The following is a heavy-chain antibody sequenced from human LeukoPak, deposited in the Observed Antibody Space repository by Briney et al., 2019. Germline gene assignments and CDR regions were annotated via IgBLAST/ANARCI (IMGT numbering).Heavy chain of an antibody. J-gene: IGHJ4*02. D-gene: IGHD2-15*01. CDR2: ISNNGGYT. V-gene: IGHV3-23*01. CDR3: AKQLGYCSDGSCYFPY. Sequence: GGSLRLSCAASGFTFSSSAMSWVRQAPGKGLEWVSAISNNGGYTYYADSVQGRLTIPRDNSKSTLCLQMNSLRAEDTAVYYCAKQLGYCSDGSCYFPYWGQGTLVTVSS. CDR1: GFTFSSSA.